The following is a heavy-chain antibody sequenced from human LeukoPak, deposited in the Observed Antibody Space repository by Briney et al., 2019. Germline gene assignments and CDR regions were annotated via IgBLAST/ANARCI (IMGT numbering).Heavy chain of an antibody. Sequence: PGESLRLSCPAAGFTFNSYAFNWVRQAPGKGLEWVSYISSSSNVIYYTDSVKGRFTISRDNARNLLSLQMNSLRAEDTAVYYCARGDPIYDFWSGGDYWGQGSLVTVSS. CDR1: GFTFNSYA. V-gene: IGHV3-48*01. CDR2: ISSSSNVI. J-gene: IGHJ4*02. D-gene: IGHD3-3*01. CDR3: ARGDPIYDFWSGGDY.